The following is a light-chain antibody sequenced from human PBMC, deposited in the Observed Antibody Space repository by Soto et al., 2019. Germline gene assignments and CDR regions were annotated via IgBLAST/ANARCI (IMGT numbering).Light chain of an antibody. CDR3: MQGTHWPPMYT. CDR2: KVS. Sequence: DVVMTQSPLSLPVTLGQPASISCRSSQSLVYGDGNTYLNWFQQRPGQSPRRLIFKVSNRDSGVPDRFSGSGSGTDFTLKISRVEAEDVGVYYCMQGTHWPPMYTFGQGTKLEIK. J-gene: IGKJ2*01. CDR1: QSLVYGDGNTY. V-gene: IGKV2-30*01.